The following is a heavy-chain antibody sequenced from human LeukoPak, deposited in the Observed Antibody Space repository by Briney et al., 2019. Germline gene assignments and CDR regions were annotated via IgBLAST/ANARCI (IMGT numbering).Heavy chain of an antibody. J-gene: IGHJ4*02. V-gene: IGHV4-4*07. CDR3: ARHSRSWYFDY. Sequence: PSETLSLTCTVSDDSSSSYYWSWIRQPAGKGLEWIGRIYTSGSTNYNPSLKSRVTMSVDTPKNQFSLRLSAVTAADTAVYYCARHSRSWYFDYWGQGTLVTVSS. CDR2: IYTSGST. D-gene: IGHD6-13*01. CDR1: DDSSSSYY.